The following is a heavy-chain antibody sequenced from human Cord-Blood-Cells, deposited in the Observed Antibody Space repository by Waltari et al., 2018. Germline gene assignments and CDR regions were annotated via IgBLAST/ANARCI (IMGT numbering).Heavy chain of an antibody. CDR1: GYTLTSYD. J-gene: IGHJ4*02. CDR2: MNPNSGNT. CDR3: ARGDYDFWSGHIPYFDY. V-gene: IGHV1-8*03. Sequence: QVQLVQSGAEVKHAGASVKVSCNASGYTLTSYDINWVRQATGQGLEWMGWMNPNSGNTGYAQKFQGRVTITRNTSISTAYMELSSLRSEDTAVYYCARGDYDFWSGHIPYFDYWGQGTLVTVSS. D-gene: IGHD3-3*01.